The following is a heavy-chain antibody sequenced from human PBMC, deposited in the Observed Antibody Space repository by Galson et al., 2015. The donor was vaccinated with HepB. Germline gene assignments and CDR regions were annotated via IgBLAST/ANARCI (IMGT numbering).Heavy chain of an antibody. V-gene: IGHV3-21*01. CDR1: GFTFSNFI. Sequence: SLRLSCAASGFTFSNFILNWVRQAPGKGLEWVASINGRSSFIYYADSLKGRFTISRDNAKNSLFLQMNSLRTEDTAVYFCARDGVWPRNRGANFDFWGQGTLVTVSS. D-gene: IGHD3-16*01. CDR3: ARDGVWPRNRGANFDF. CDR2: INGRSSFI. J-gene: IGHJ4*02.